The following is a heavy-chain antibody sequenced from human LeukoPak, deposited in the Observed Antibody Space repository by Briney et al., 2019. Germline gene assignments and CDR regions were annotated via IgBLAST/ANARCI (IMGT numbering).Heavy chain of an antibody. J-gene: IGHJ3*02. Sequence: ASVKVSCKASGYTFTSYGISWVRQAPGQGLEWMGWISAYNGNTNYAQRLQGRVAMTTDTSTSTAYMEPRSLRSDDTAVYYCARELGYCSSTTCDIWGQGTMVTVSS. CDR1: GYTFTSYG. CDR2: ISAYNGNT. V-gene: IGHV1-18*01. CDR3: ARELGYCSSTTCDI. D-gene: IGHD2-2*01.